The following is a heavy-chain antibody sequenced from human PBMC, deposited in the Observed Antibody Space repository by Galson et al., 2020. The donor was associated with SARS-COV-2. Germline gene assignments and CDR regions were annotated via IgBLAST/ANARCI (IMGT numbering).Heavy chain of an antibody. J-gene: IGHJ5*02. CDR2: INYSRST. D-gene: IGHD3-10*01. CDR1: GGSISSSSYY. Sequence: SETLSLTCTVSGGSISSSSYYWGWIRQPPAKRLEWIGSINYSRSTYYNPSLKSRVTISVDTSKNQFSLKLSSVTAADTAVYYCARDIRMGITMVRGVTIRSSVGWFDPWGQGTLVTVSS. CDR3: ARDIRMGITMVRGVTIRSSVGWFDP. V-gene: IGHV4-39*07.